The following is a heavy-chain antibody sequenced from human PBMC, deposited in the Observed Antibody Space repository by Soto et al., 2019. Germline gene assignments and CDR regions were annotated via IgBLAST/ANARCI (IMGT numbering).Heavy chain of an antibody. J-gene: IGHJ4*02. CDR3: ARPLHCSGGSCYSSDFDY. Sequence: GASVEVSCKASGYTFTSYGISWVRQAPGQGLEWMGWISAYNGNTNYAQKLQGRVTMTTDTSTSTAYMELRSLRSDDTAVYYCARPLHCSGGSCYSSDFDYWGQGTLVTVSS. D-gene: IGHD2-15*01. CDR2: ISAYNGNT. V-gene: IGHV1-18*01. CDR1: GYTFTSYG.